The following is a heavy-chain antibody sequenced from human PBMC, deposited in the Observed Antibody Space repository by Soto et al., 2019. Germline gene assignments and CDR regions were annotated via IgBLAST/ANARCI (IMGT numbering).Heavy chain of an antibody. D-gene: IGHD3-16*01. CDR3: ARALGEEGNGMDV. J-gene: IGHJ6*02. CDR2: INPNSGGT. V-gene: IGHV1-2*04. CDR1: GYTFTGYY. Sequence: ASVKVSCKASGYTFTGYYMHWVRQAPGQGLEWMGWINPNSGGTNYAQKFQGWVTMTRDTSISTAYMELSRLRSDDTAVYYCARALGEEGNGMDVWGQGTKVTVSS.